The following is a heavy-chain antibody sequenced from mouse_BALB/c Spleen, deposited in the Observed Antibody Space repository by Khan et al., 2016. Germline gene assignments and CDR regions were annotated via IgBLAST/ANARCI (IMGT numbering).Heavy chain of an antibody. CDR1: GYTFTSYV. CDR3: AFPSGNYFDY. CDR2: INPYNDGT. V-gene: IGHV1S136*01. J-gene: IGHJ2*01. D-gene: IGHD4-1*01. Sequence: VRLQQSGPELVKPGASVKMSCKASGYTFTSYVMHWVKQKPGQGLEWIGYINPYNDGTKYNEKFKGKATLTSDKSSSTAYMELSSLTSEDSAVXYCAFPSGNYFDYWGQGTTLTVSS.